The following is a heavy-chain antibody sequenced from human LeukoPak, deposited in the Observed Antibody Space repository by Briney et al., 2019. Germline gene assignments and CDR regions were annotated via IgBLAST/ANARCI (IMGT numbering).Heavy chain of an antibody. J-gene: IGHJ4*02. CDR1: GGSISSSPYY. V-gene: IGHV4-39*01. CDR3: ARPLTGYSYFDY. D-gene: IGHD3-9*01. Sequence: SETLSLTCTVSGGSISSSPYYWGWIRQPPGKGLEWIESVYYSGSTSYNPPLKSRVTISVDTSKNQFSLKLNSVTAADTAVYYCARPLTGYSYFDYWGQGTLATVSS. CDR2: VYYSGST.